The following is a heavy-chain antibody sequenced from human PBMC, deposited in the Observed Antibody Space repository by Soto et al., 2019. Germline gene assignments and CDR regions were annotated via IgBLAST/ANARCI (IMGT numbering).Heavy chain of an antibody. CDR1: GYSFTSYW. CDR3: ARHGYFLEWNYYYYYYMDV. D-gene: IGHD3-3*01. J-gene: IGHJ6*03. V-gene: IGHV5-51*01. Sequence: GESLKISCKGSGYSFTSYWIGWVLQMPGKGLEWMGIIYPGDSDTRYSPSFQGQVTISADKSISTAYLQWSSLKASDTAMYYCARHGYFLEWNYYYYYYMDVWGKGTTVTVSS. CDR2: IYPGDSDT.